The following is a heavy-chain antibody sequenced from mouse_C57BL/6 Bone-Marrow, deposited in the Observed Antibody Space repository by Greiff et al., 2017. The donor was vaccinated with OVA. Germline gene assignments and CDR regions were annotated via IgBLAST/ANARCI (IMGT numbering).Heavy chain of an antibody. CDR2: ISSGGSYT. J-gene: IGHJ4*01. CDR1: GFTFSSYG. CDR3: ASNDAMDY. V-gene: IGHV5-6*01. Sequence: EVKLMESGGDLVKPGGSLKLSCAASGFTFSSYGMSWVRQTPDKRLEWVATISSGGSYTYYPDSAKGRFTISRDNAKNTLYLQMSSLKSEDTAMYYCASNDAMDYWGQGTSVTVSS.